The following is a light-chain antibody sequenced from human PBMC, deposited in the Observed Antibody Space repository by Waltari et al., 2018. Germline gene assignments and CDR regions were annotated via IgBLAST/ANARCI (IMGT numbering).Light chain of an antibody. CDR1: TSNIGNAF. CDR3: GAWDTSLTAYV. V-gene: IGLV1-51*01. CDR2: DTD. Sequence: QSVLTQPPSVSATPGQKVTISCSGSTSNIGNAFVSWYQQLPGTVPKLLVYDTDKRPSGIPDRFSGSKSGTSATLDITGLQTGDEAHYYCGAWDTSLTAYVFGTGTEVTVL. J-gene: IGLJ1*01.